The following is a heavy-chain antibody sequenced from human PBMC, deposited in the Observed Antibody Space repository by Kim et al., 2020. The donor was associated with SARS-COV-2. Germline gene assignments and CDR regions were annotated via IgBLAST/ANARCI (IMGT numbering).Heavy chain of an antibody. D-gene: IGHD3-10*01. Sequence: GGSLRLSCAASGFTFSSYAMSWVRQAPGKGLEWVSAISGSGGSTYYADSVKGRFTISRDNSKNTLYLQMNSLRAEDTAVYYCAKALFLEGSGSPSLASFYYGMDVWGQGTTVTVSS. CDR3: AKALFLEGSGSPSLASFYYGMDV. CDR2: ISGSGGST. CDR1: GFTFSSYA. V-gene: IGHV3-23*01. J-gene: IGHJ6*02.